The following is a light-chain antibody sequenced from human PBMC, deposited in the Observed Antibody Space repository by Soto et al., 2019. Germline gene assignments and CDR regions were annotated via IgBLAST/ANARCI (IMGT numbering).Light chain of an antibody. CDR3: QQYGSSPPIT. CDR1: QSVSSSY. J-gene: IGKJ5*01. CDR2: AAS. Sequence: EIVLTQSPGTLSLSSGERATLSCRASQSVSSSYVAWYQQKPGQAPRLLIYAASSRATGIPDRFSGSGSGTYFTLTISRLEPEDFAVYYCQQYGSSPPITFGQGTRLEIK. V-gene: IGKV3-20*01.